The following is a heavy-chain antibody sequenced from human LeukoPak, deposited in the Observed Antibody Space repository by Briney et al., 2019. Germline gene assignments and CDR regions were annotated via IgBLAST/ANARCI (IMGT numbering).Heavy chain of an antibody. J-gene: IGHJ3*02. CDR3: ARPHGIGWFGELTYAFDI. CDR1: GGSFSGYY. CDR2: INHSGST. Sequence: SETLSLTCAVYGGSFSGYYWSWIRQPPGKGLEWIGEINHSGSTNYNPSLKSRVTISVDTSKNQFSLKLSSVTAADTAVYYCARPHGIGWFGELTYAFDIWGQGTMVTVSS. D-gene: IGHD3-10*01. V-gene: IGHV4-34*01.